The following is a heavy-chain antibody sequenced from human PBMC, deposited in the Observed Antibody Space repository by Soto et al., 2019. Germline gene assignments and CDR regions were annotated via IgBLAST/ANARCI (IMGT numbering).Heavy chain of an antibody. V-gene: IGHV3-11*06. CDR2: ISPGSRYP. Sequence: VGSLRLSCAVSGFTFGDSYMSWIRQAPGKGLEWLSYISPGSRYPAYADSVKGRFTISRDNAKRSLYLQMMSLTAEDTAIYYCVRGGGGGLFDPWGQGAMVTVSS. CDR1: GFTFGDSY. CDR3: VRGGGGGLFDP. J-gene: IGHJ5*02. D-gene: IGHD2-15*01.